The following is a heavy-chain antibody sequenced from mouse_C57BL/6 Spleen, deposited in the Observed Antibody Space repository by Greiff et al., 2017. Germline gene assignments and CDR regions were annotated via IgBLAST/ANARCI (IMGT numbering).Heavy chain of an antibody. D-gene: IGHD2-1*01. CDR1: GYSFTGYY. J-gene: IGHJ2*01. CDR3: ARSEANLLCLDY. CDR2: INPSTGGT. V-gene: IGHV1-42*01. Sequence: VQLQQSGPELVKPGASVKISCKASGYSFTGYYMNWVKQSPEKSLEWIGEINPSTGGTTYNQKFKAKATLSVDKSSSTAYMQLQSLTSDDSAVYYGARSEANLLCLDYWGQGTTLTVSS.